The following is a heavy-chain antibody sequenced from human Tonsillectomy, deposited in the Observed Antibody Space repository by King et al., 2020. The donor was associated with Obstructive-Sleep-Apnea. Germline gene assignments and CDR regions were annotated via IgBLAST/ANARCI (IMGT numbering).Heavy chain of an antibody. D-gene: IGHD6-19*01. V-gene: IGHV4-39*01. CDR1: GGSISSSSYY. Sequence: QLQESGPGLVKPSETLSLTCTVSGGSISSSSYYWGWIRQPPGKGLEWIGSIYYSGSTYHNPSLKSRVTISVDTSKNQFSLKLSSVTAADTAVYYCDGIAVAGTGGNYWGQGTLVPVSS. CDR3: DGIAVAGTGGNY. CDR2: IYYSGST. J-gene: IGHJ4*02.